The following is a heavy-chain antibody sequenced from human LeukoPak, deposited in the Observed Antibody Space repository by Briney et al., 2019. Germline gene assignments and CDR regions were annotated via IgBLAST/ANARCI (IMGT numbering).Heavy chain of an antibody. CDR1: GGSITSYY. CDR2: MYYSGTT. D-gene: IGHD2-21*02. Sequence: SETLSLTCTVSGGSITSYYRSWIRQSPGKGLEWIGFMYYSGTTNYNPSLKSRVTISLGMSKNQFSLKLSSVTAADTAVYYCARLPMAVTPHVDYWGQGTLVTVSS. V-gene: IGHV4-59*01. CDR3: ARLPMAVTPHVDY. J-gene: IGHJ4*02.